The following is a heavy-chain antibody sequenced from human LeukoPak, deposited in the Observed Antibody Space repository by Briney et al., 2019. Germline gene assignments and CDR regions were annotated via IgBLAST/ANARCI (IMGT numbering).Heavy chain of an antibody. D-gene: IGHD1-26*01. Sequence: TGGSLRLSCAASGFTFSSYAMSWVRQAPGKGLEWVSAISGSGGSTYNADSVEGRFTISRDNSKNTLYLQMNSLRAEDTAVYYCATPLGGSYGDWYFDLWGRGTLVTVSS. J-gene: IGHJ2*01. V-gene: IGHV3-23*01. CDR1: GFTFSSYA. CDR3: ATPLGGSYGDWYFDL. CDR2: ISGSGGST.